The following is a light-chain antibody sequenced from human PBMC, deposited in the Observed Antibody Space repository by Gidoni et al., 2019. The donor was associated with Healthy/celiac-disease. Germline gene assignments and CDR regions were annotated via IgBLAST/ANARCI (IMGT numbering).Light chain of an antibody. CDR3: QQSYSTPWT. J-gene: IGKJ1*01. Sequence: DIQMTQSPSSLSASVGDRVPITCRASQSISSYLNWYQQKQGKAPKLLIYAASSLQSGVPSRFSGSGSGTDFTLTISSLQPEDFATYYCQQSYSTPWTFGRGTKVEIK. V-gene: IGKV1-39*01. CDR2: AAS. CDR1: QSISSY.